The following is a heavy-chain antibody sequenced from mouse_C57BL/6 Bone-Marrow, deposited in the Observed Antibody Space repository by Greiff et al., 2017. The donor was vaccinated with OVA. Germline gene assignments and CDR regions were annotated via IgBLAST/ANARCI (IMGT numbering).Heavy chain of an antibody. D-gene: IGHD2-1*01. CDR3: TTSYYGNLYAMDY. CDR1: GFNIKDDY. Sequence: EVQGVESGAELVRPGASVKLSCTASGFNIKDDYMHWVKQRPEQGLEWIGWIDPENGDTEYASKFQGKATITADTSSNTAYLQLSSLTSEDTAVYYCTTSYYGNLYAMDYWGQGTSVTVSS. J-gene: IGHJ4*01. V-gene: IGHV14-4*01. CDR2: IDPENGDT.